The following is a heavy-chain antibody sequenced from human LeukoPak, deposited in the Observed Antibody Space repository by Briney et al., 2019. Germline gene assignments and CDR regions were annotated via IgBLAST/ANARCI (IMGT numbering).Heavy chain of an antibody. CDR2: TYYRSNLYN. D-gene: IGHD6-13*01. J-gene: IGHJ4*02. CDR3: AREVHSSSENYFDY. CDR1: GDSVSSNSAA. V-gene: IGHV6-1*01. Sequence: SQTLSLTCALSGDSVSSNSAAWNWIRQSPSRGLEWLGRTYYRSNLYNDYAVSVKSRITINPDTSKNQFSLQLNSVTPEDTAVYYCAREVHSSSENYFDYWGQGTLVTVSS.